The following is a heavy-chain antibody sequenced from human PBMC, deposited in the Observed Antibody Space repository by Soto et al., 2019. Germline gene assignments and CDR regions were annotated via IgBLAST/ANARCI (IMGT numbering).Heavy chain of an antibody. CDR2: IRSKAYGGTT. J-gene: IGHJ6*02. D-gene: IGHD2-2*01. CDR3: TRDLSYYYYYYGMDV. V-gene: IGHV3-49*04. Sequence: PGGSLRLSCTASGFTFGDYAMSWVRQAPGKGLEWVGFIRSKAYGGTTEYAASVKGRFTISRDDSKSIAYLQMNSLKTEDTAAYYCTRDLSYYYYYYGMDVWGQGTTVTVSS. CDR1: GFTFGDYA.